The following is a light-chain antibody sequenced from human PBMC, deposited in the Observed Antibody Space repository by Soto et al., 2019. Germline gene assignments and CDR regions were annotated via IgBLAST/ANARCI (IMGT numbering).Light chain of an antibody. V-gene: IGKV2D-29*01. J-gene: IGKJ5*01. CDR2: GVS. Sequence: DIVMAQTPLSLSVTPGQPASISCKSSQSLLHTDGKTYLYWYLQKPGQHPQLLIYGVSNRFSGVPDRFSASGSGTDFTLTISSLEPEDFAVYYCQQRSDWPLTFGQGTRLEIK. CDR1: QSLLHTDGKTY. CDR3: QQRSDWPLT.